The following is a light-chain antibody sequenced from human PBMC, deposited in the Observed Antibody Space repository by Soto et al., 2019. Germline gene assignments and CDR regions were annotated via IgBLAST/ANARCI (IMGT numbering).Light chain of an antibody. CDR1: QSILYNSNNKNY. J-gene: IGKJ2*01. CDR3: QQDYDTPPYT. Sequence: DIVMTQSPDSLAVSLGERATINCKSSQSILYNSNNKNYLAWYQKKLGQPPKLLIYWASSRQSGVPDRFSGSRSGTDFTLTISSLQADDVAVYYCQQDYDTPPYTFGQGTKLEIK. CDR2: WAS. V-gene: IGKV4-1*01.